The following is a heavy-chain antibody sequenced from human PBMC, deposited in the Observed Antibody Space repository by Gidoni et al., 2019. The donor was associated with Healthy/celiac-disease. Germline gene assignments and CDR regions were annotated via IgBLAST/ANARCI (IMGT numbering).Heavy chain of an antibody. V-gene: IGHV1-69*01. Sequence: QVQLVQSGAEVTKPGSSVTVSCKASGGTFSSYAISGVRQAPGQGREGMGGIIPMFGTTNYAQKFQGRVTITADDSTCTAYMELSSLRSEDTAVYYCARGAQVEVMARYFDYWGQGTLVTVSS. CDR3: ARGAQVEVMARYFDY. CDR2: IIPMFGTT. CDR1: GGTFSSYA. D-gene: IGHD2-21*01. J-gene: IGHJ4*02.